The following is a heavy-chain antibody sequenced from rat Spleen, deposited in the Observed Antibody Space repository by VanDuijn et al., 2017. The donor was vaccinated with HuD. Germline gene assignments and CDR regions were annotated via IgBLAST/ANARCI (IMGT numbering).Heavy chain of an antibody. CDR2: VRSYGVNT. CDR3: AVAGYGY. D-gene: IGHD1-7*01. Sequence: EVQLVETGGGLVQPGKSLKLSCVASGFTFSRYWMYWVREAPGKGLEWVSSVRSYGVNTYNPDYVKGRFTISRDNAENRLYLQINRLKCEDTAIYYCAVAGYGYCGQGVMVTVSS. V-gene: IGHV5-58*01. J-gene: IGHJ2*01. CDR1: GFTFSRYW.